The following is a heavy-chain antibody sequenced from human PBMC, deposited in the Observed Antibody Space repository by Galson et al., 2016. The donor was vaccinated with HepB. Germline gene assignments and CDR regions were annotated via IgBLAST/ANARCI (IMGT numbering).Heavy chain of an antibody. D-gene: IGHD3-9*01. CDR2: IYYSGSA. Sequence: SETLSLTCSVSGGSVSRGRYYWSWIRQPPGKGLEWIGYIYYSGSANYNPSLRSRVTISIDRSNNQFSLKLTSANAADTAVDYCARGEYDILTGFFLDTWGQGTLVAVSS. CDR3: ARGEYDILTGFFLDT. CDR1: GGSVSRGRYY. V-gene: IGHV4-61*01. J-gene: IGHJ5*02.